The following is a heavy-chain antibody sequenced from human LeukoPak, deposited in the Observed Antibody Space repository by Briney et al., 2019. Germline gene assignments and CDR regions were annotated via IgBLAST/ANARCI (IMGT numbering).Heavy chain of an antibody. CDR2: IIPIFGTA. V-gene: IGHV1-69*13. Sequence: SVKVSCKASGGTFSSYVISWVRQAPGQGLEWMGGIIPIFGTANYAQKFQGRVTITADESTSTAYMELSSLRSEDTAVYYCARGFTYYDFWNGYYYYYGMDVWGQGTTVTVSS. J-gene: IGHJ6*02. CDR1: GGTFSSYV. CDR3: ARGFTYYDFWNGYYYYYGMDV. D-gene: IGHD3-3*01.